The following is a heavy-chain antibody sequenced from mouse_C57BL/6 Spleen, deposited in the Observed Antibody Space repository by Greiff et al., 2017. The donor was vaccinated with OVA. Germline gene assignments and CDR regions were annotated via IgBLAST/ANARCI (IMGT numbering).Heavy chain of an antibody. CDR2: ISYSGST. Sequence: DVKLQESGPGMVKPSQSLSLTCTVTGYSITSGYDWHWIRHFPGNKLEWMGYISYSGSTNYNPSLKSRISITHDTSKNHFFLELNSVTTEDTATYYCARDYGSSYGYFDVWGTGTTVTVSS. V-gene: IGHV3-1*01. CDR1: GYSITSGYD. D-gene: IGHD1-1*01. J-gene: IGHJ1*03. CDR3: ARDYGSSYGYFDV.